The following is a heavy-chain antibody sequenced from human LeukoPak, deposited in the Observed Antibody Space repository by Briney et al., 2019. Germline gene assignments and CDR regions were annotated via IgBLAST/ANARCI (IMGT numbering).Heavy chain of an antibody. CDR2: ISSTSSYI. J-gene: IGHJ6*04. CDR1: GFTFRSYS. V-gene: IGHV3-21*01. D-gene: IGHD2-2*01. Sequence: GGSLRLSRAASGFTFRSYSMNWVRQAPGTGLEWAASISSTSSYIYYADSVKGRFTISRDNAKNSLFLQMNSLRAEDTAVYYCARPYCSSASCYGVDVWGKGTTVTVSS. CDR3: ARPYCSSASCYGVDV.